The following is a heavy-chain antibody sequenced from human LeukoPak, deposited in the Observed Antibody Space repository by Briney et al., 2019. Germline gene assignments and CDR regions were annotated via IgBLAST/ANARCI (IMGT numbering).Heavy chain of an antibody. CDR3: ARVAIQRWLLDY. J-gene: IGHJ4*02. Sequence: SETLSLTCTVSGGSISTSSYYWGWVRQPPGTGLEWIGSIFYTGSPDYNPSLKSRVTISLDTSKNQFSLRLSSVTAADTAVYYCARVAIQRWLLDYWGQGTPVTVFS. D-gene: IGHD5-18*01. CDR1: GGSISTSSYY. CDR2: IFYTGSP. V-gene: IGHV4-39*07.